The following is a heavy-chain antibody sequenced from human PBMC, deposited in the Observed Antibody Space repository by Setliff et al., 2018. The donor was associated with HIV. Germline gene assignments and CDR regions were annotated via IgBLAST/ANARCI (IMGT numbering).Heavy chain of an antibody. Sequence: SETLSLTCAVSGYSISSGYYWGWIRQPPGKGLEWIGSIYHSGSTYYNPSLKSRVTISVDTSKNQFSLELDRLTYDDTAIYYCARGGYYTSGTWFDPWGQGTLVTVSS. CDR3: ARGGYYTSGTWFDP. D-gene: IGHD3-10*01. CDR2: IYHSGST. CDR1: GYSISSGYY. V-gene: IGHV4-38-2*01. J-gene: IGHJ5*02.